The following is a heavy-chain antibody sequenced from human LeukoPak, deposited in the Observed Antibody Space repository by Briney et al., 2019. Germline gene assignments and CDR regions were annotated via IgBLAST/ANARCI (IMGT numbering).Heavy chain of an antibody. CDR3: AREDYGGNSGTYFDY. J-gene: IGHJ4*02. CDR2: TYYRSKWYN. V-gene: IGHV6-1*01. Sequence: SQTLSLTCVISGDSVSSSSAAWNWIRQSPSGGLEWLGRTYYRSKWYNEYAASVRSRITINPVTSKNQFSLQLSSVTPEDTAVYYCAREDYGGNSGTYFDYWGQGTLVTVSS. D-gene: IGHD4-23*01. CDR1: GDSVSSSSAA.